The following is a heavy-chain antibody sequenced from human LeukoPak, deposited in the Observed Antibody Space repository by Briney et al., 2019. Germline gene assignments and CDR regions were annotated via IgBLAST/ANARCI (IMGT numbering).Heavy chain of an antibody. V-gene: IGHV4-4*07. CDR3: ARDSGTMGEVKFDP. CDR1: GGSISSYY. J-gene: IGHJ5*02. CDR2: IYGSGII. D-gene: IGHD3-10*01. Sequence: SETLSLTCTVSGGSISSYYWSWIRQPAGKTLEWIGRIYGSGIITYNPSLKSRVNMSVDTSTNHVFLRLTSVTAADTAVYYCARDSGTMGEVKFDPWGQGLLVTVSS.